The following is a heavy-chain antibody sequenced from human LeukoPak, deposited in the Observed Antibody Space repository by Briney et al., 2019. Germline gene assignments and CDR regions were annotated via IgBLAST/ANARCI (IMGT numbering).Heavy chain of an antibody. CDR2: ISAYNGNT. CDR1: GYTFTSYG. V-gene: IGHV1-18*01. CDR3: ARVPDPFVVVPAAPYYYYYMDV. D-gene: IGHD2-2*01. Sequence: ASVKVSCKASGYTFTSYGISWVRQAPGQGLEWMGWISAYNGNTNYAQKLQGRVTMTTDTSTSTAYMELRSLRSDDTAVYYCARVPDPFVVVPAAPYYYYYMDVWGKGTTVTVSS. J-gene: IGHJ6*03.